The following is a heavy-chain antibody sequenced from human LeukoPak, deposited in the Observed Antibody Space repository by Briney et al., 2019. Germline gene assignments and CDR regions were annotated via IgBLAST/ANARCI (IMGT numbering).Heavy chain of an antibody. Sequence: ASVKVSCKASGYTFTSYGISWVRQAPGKGLEGMGWISAYNGNTNYAQKLQGRVTMTTDTSTSTAYMELRSLRSDDTAVYYCARDRGNYYDSSGYFPFDYWGQGTLVTVSS. CDR3: ARDRGNYYDSSGYFPFDY. J-gene: IGHJ4*02. V-gene: IGHV1-18*01. D-gene: IGHD3-22*01. CDR2: ISAYNGNT. CDR1: GYTFTSYG.